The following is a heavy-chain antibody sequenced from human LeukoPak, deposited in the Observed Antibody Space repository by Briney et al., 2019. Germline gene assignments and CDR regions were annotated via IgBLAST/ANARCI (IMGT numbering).Heavy chain of an antibody. D-gene: IGHD3-10*01. CDR1: GFPFSSYS. Sequence: PGGSLRLSCAASGFPFSSYSMNWVRQAPGKGLEWVSYISSSSTIYYADSVKGRFTISRDNAKNSLYLQMNSLRVEDTAVYYCARGGNSLDYWGQGTLVTVSS. V-gene: IGHV3-48*01. CDR2: ISSSSTI. CDR3: ARGGNSLDY. J-gene: IGHJ4*02.